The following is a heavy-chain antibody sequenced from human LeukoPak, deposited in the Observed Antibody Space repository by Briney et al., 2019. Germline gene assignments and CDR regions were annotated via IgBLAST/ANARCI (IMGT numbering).Heavy chain of an antibody. Sequence: GASVKVSCKASGYTFTGYYMHWVRQAPGQGLEWMGWINPNSGGTNYAQKFQGRVTMTRDTSISTAYMELSRLRSDDTAVYYCARVRPVYDILTGRAEYFQHWGQGTLVTVSS. CDR2: INPNSGGT. V-gene: IGHV1-2*02. CDR3: ARVRPVYDILTGRAEYFQH. CDR1: GYTFTGYY. D-gene: IGHD3-9*01. J-gene: IGHJ1*01.